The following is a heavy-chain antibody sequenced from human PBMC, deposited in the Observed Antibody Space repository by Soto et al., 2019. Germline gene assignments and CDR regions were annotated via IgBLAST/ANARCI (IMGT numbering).Heavy chain of an antibody. CDR2: IYYNGDT. CDR1: GASISSGGYY. D-gene: IGHD2-15*01. Sequence: VQLLESGPGLVKPSQTLSLTCTVSGASISSGGYYWSWIRQHPGKGLEWIGYIYYNGDTNYNPSLKSRVTMSVDTSKNLFSLKLTSVTAADTAVYYCSRLDPPYSLDNWGQGTLVTVSS. V-gene: IGHV4-31*03. CDR3: SRLDPPYSLDN. J-gene: IGHJ4*02.